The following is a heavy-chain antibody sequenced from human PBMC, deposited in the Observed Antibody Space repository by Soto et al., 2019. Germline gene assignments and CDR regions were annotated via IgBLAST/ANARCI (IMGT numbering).Heavy chain of an antibody. CDR2: INANNGNT. CDR3: ARSYYYDSSGYNY. V-gene: IGHV1-46*01. Sequence: ASVKVSCKASGYTFTSYYMHWVRQAPGQGLEWMGIINANNGNTNYAQKLQGRVTMTTDTSTSTAYMELRSLRSDDTAVYYCARSYYYDSSGYNYWGQGTLVTVSS. CDR1: GYTFTSYY. J-gene: IGHJ4*02. D-gene: IGHD3-22*01.